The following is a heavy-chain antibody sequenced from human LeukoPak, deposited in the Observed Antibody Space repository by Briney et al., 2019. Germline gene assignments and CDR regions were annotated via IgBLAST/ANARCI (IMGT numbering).Heavy chain of an antibody. V-gene: IGHV4-30-2*01. J-gene: IGHJ4*02. D-gene: IGHD3-3*01. CDR3: AKAGGPDFWSGYYVIDY. CDR2: IYHSGST. CDR1: GGSISSGGYS. Sequence: SETLSLTCAVSGGSISSGGYSCSWIRQPPGKGLEWIGYIYHSGSTYYNPSLKSRVTISVDRSKNQFSLKLSSVTTADTAVYYCAKAGGPDFWSGYYVIDYWGQGTLVTVSS.